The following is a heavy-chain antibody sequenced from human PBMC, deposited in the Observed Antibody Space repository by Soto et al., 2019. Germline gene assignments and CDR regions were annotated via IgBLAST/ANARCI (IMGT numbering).Heavy chain of an antibody. CDR2: IWYDGSNK. CDR1: GFTFSSYG. Sequence: GGSLRLSCAASGFTFSSYGMHWVRQAPGKGLEWVAVIWYDGSNKYYADSVKGRFTISRDNSKNTLYLQMNSLRAEDTAVYYCARDGSIEWFGVIGDLDYWGQGTLVTVSS. J-gene: IGHJ4*02. D-gene: IGHD3-10*01. CDR3: ARDGSIEWFGVIGDLDY. V-gene: IGHV3-33*01.